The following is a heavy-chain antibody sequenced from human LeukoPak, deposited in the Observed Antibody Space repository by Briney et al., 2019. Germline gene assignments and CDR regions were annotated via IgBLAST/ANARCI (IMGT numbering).Heavy chain of an antibody. CDR2: IYPGDSDT. V-gene: IGHV5-51*01. Sequence: GESLKISCKTSGYSFTNYWIGWVRQMPGKGLEWMGIIYPGDSDTTYSPSFQGQVTISADKSISTAYLQWSSLKASDTAMYYCARVYGGNQYPRANDFWGHGTLVTVSS. D-gene: IGHD1-26*01. CDR3: ARVYGGNQYPRANDF. J-gene: IGHJ4*01. CDR1: GYSFTNYW.